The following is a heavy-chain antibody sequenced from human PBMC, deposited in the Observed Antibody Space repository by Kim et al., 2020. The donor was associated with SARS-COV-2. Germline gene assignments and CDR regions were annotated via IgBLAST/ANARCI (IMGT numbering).Heavy chain of an antibody. CDR2: ISSTGTI. CDR1: GFTFSSHA. D-gene: IGHD2-8*01. Sequence: GGSLRLSCAASGFTFSSHAMNWVRQPPGKRPEWVSYISSTGTIYYADFVKGRFTISRDNAKNSLYLQMNSLRDEDTAVYYCARQGVTYDDWGQGTLVTVSS. CDR3: ARQGVTYDD. J-gene: IGHJ4*02. V-gene: IGHV3-48*02.